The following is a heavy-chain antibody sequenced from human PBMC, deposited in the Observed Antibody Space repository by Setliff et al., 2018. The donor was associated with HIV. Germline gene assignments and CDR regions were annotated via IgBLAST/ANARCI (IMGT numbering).Heavy chain of an antibody. CDR3: LVAVEEDV. Sequence: LRLSCAASGFTFTDYTMNWVRQAPGKGLEWVSSITSGSTYVNYADSVKGRFSISRDNSKNSLYLQMNSLRAEDTAVYYCLVAVEEDVWGKGTTVTV. J-gene: IGHJ6*03. CDR1: GFTFTDYT. V-gene: IGHV3-21*01. D-gene: IGHD5-12*01. CDR2: ITSGSTYV.